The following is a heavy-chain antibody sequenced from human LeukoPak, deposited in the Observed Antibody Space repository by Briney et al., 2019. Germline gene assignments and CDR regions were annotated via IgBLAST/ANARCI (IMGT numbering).Heavy chain of an antibody. CDR1: GGSISSSSYY. V-gene: IGHV4-39*07. D-gene: IGHD3-10*01. CDR3: AIGPPWFGELLSRTRFDY. J-gene: IGHJ4*02. CDR2: IYYSGST. Sequence: SETLSLTCTVSGGSISSSSYYWGWIRQPPGKGLEWIGSIYYSGSTYYNPSLKSRVTISVDTSKNQFSLKLSSVTAADTAVYYCAIGPPWFGELLSRTRFDYWGQGTLVTVSS.